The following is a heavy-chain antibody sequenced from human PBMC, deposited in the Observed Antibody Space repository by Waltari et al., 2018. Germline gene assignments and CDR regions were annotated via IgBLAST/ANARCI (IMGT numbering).Heavy chain of an antibody. CDR3: ARDNSDSSGWDY. J-gene: IGHJ4*02. D-gene: IGHD3-22*01. V-gene: IGHV3-21*01. Sequence: EVQLVESGGGLVKPGGSLRLSCAASGFTFSSYSMNWVRQAPGKGLEWVSSISSSSSYIYYADSVKGRFTISRDNAKNSLYLQMNSLSAEDTAVYYCARDNSDSSGWDYWGQGTLVTVSS. CDR1: GFTFSSYS. CDR2: ISSSSSYI.